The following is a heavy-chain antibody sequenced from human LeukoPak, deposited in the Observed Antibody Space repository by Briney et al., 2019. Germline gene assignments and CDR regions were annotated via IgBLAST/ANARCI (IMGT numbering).Heavy chain of an antibody. J-gene: IGHJ4*02. CDR1: GGSISSSSYY. D-gene: IGHD3-22*01. V-gene: IGHV4-39*07. Sequence: SETLSLTCTVSGGSISSSSYYWGWIRQPPGKVLEWIGSIYYSGSTYYNPSLKSRVTISVDTSKNQFSLKLSSVTAADTAVYYCARWVYYDSSGYYYFDYWGQGTLVTVSS. CDR2: IYYSGST. CDR3: ARWVYYDSSGYYYFDY.